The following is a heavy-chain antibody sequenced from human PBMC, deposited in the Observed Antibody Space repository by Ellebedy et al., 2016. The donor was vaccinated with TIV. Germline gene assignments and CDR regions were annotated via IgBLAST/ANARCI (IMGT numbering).Heavy chain of an antibody. D-gene: IGHD1-1*01. V-gene: IGHV3-74*01. J-gene: IGHJ4*02. CDR1: GFTFSSYW. CDR2: INSDGSST. CDR3: AREGFHWNDHFLAY. Sequence: GESLKISCAASGFTFSSYWMHWVRQAPGKGLVWVSRINSDGSSTSYADSVKGRFTISRDNAKNTLYLQMNSLRAEDTAVYYCAREGFHWNDHFLAYWGQGTLVTVSS.